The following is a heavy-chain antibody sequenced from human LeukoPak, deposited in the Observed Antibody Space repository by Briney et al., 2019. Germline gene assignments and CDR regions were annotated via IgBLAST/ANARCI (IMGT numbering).Heavy chain of an antibody. V-gene: IGHV4-59*08. D-gene: IGHD3-22*01. CDR2: IYYIVST. CDR1: VGSISIYY. CDR3: ARYYDNSGSLDY. Sequence: PSETLSLTCTVSVGSISIYYWSCIRQPPGRALEGFGYIYYIVSTNYNPSLKSRVTISVDTSKNQFSLKLSSVTAADTAVYYCARYYDNSGSLDYWGQGTLVTVSS. J-gene: IGHJ4*02.